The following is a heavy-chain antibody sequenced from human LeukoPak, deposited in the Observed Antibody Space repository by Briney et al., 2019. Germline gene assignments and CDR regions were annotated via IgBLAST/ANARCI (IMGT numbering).Heavy chain of an antibody. J-gene: IGHJ6*03. Sequence: SETLSLTCTVSGGSISSYYWSWIRQPAGKGLEWIGRIYTSGSTNYNPSLKSRVTMSVDTSKNQFSLKLSSVTAADTAVYYCARDSFVGYCSSTSCYYYYYYMDVWGKGTTVTISS. CDR2: IYTSGST. CDR1: GGSISSYY. V-gene: IGHV4-4*07. CDR3: ARDSFVGYCSSTSCYYYYYYMDV. D-gene: IGHD2-2*01.